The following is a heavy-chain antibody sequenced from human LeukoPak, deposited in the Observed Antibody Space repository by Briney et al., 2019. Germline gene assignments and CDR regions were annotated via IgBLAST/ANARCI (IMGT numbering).Heavy chain of an antibody. CDR3: ARGVEMATINEFNY. Sequence: GGSLRLSCAASGFTFSDYWMHWGRQAPGKGLVWVSRIRGDGRDATYADSVEGRFTISRDNAKNTVYLQMSSLRAEDTALYYCARGVEMATINEFNYWGQGTLVTVSS. V-gene: IGHV3-74*01. D-gene: IGHD5-24*01. J-gene: IGHJ4*02. CDR2: IRGDGRDA. CDR1: GFTFSDYW.